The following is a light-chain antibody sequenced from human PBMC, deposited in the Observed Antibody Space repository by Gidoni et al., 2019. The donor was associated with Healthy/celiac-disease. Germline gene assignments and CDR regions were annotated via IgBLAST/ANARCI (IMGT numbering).Light chain of an antibody. CDR3: QRRSNWPPGVT. CDR2: DAS. Sequence: EIVLTQSPATLSLSPCERDTLPCRGSQSVSSYLPWYQQKPGQAPRLLIYDASTRATGIPARFSGSGSGTDLNLTISSIETEDFEVYYCQRRSNWPPGVTFGGGTKVEIK. V-gene: IGKV3-11*01. CDR1: QSVSSY. J-gene: IGKJ4*01.